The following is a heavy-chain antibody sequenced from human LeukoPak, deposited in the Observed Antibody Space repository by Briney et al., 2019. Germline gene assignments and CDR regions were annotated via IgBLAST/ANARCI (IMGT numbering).Heavy chain of an antibody. CDR1: GYSISSGYY. CDR3: ASPGYCSSTSCYYYYMDV. V-gene: IGHV4-38-2*02. Sequence: SETLSLTCTVSGYSISSGYYWGWIRQPPGKGLEWIGSIYHSGSTYYNPSLKSRVTISVDTSKNQFSLKLSSVTAADTAVYYCASPGYCSSTSCYYYYMDVWGNGTTVTVSS. CDR2: IYHSGST. J-gene: IGHJ6*03. D-gene: IGHD2-2*01.